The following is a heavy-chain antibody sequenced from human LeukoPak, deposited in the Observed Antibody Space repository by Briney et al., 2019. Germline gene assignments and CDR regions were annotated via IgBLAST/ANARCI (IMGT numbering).Heavy chain of an antibody. CDR1: GGTFSSYA. Sequence: SVKVSCKASGGTFSSYAISWVRQAPGQGLEWMGGIIPIFGTANYAQKFQGRVTITADESTSTAYMELSSLRSEDTAVYYCARVSLEKELRWLQLFDPWGRGTLVTVSS. D-gene: IGHD5-24*01. CDR2: IIPIFGTA. V-gene: IGHV1-69*13. CDR3: ARVSLEKELRWLQLFDP. J-gene: IGHJ5*02.